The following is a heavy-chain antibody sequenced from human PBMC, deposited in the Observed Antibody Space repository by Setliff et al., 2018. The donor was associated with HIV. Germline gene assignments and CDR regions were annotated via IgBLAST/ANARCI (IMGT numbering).Heavy chain of an antibody. CDR1: GYGFTAYY. V-gene: IGHV1-2*06. J-gene: IGHJ4*02. Sequence: ASVKVSCKASGYGFTAYYLHWMRQAPGLGLEWMGRINPHSGDTHYAQKFQGRVTMTRDTSISTAYLELSGLRSDDTAVYYRARQLSNSLECWGQGTPVTVSS. D-gene: IGHD1-1*01. CDR2: INPHSGDT. CDR3: ARQLSNSLEC.